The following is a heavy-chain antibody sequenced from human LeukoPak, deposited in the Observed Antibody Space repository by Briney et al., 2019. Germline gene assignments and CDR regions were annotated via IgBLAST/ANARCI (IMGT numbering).Heavy chain of an antibody. V-gene: IGHV3-33*06. CDR2: IWYDGSNK. CDR3: AEDYGDYVGNAFDI. Sequence: PGGSLRLSCAASGFTFSSYGMHWVRQAPGKGLEWVAVIWYDGSNKYYADSVKGRFTISRVNSKNTLYLQMNSLRAEDTAVYYCAEDYGDYVGNAFDIWGQGTMVTVSS. CDR1: GFTFSSYG. J-gene: IGHJ3*02. D-gene: IGHD4-17*01.